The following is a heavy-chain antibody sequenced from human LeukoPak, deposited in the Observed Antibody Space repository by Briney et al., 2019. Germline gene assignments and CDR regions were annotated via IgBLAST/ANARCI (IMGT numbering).Heavy chain of an antibody. D-gene: IGHD5-18*01. V-gene: IGHV3-48*04. J-gene: IGHJ5*01. Sequence: GGSLRLSCAASGFTFSSYTMNWVRQAPGKGLEWVSYISSSSGTIYYADSVKGRFTISRDNAKNSLYLQMNSLRAEDTAVYHCARGIQYNWFDSWGQGTLVTVSS. CDR3: ARGIQYNWFDS. CDR1: GFTFSSYT. CDR2: ISSSSGTI.